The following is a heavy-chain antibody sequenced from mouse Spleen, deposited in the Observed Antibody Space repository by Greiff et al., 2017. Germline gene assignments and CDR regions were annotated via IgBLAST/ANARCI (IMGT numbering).Heavy chain of an antibody. J-gene: IGHJ4*01. CDR3: ARPGYGNYGGVYYYAMDY. D-gene: IGHD2-1*01. CDR1: GFTFSDYG. CDR2: ISSGSSTI. V-gene: IGHV5-17*01. Sequence: EVMLVESGGGLVKPGGSLKLSCAASGFTFSDYGMHWVRQAPEKGLEWVAYISSGSSTIYYADTVKGRFTISRDNAKNTLFLQMTSLRSEDTAMYYCARPGYGNYGGVYYYAMDYWGQGTSVTVSS.